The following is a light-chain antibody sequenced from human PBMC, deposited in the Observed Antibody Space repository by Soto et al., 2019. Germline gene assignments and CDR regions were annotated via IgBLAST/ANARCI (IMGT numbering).Light chain of an antibody. J-gene: IGLJ1*01. Sequence: LTKPASVTGLHGQALTIFYTSTSSDVGGYNYVSWYQHHPGKAPKLLIYDVSNRPSGVSNRFSGSKSDNTASLTISGLQPEDEADYYCSAYTPRNTLQIVFGTGTKVTVL. CDR1: SSDVGGYNY. V-gene: IGLV2-14*03. CDR3: SAYTPRNTLQIV. CDR2: DVS.